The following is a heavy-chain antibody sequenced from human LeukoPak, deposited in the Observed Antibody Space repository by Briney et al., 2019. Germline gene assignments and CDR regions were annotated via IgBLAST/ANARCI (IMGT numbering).Heavy chain of an antibody. V-gene: IGHV3-23*01. CDR3: AKADRGWGVITKD. D-gene: IGHD3-10*01. J-gene: IGHJ4*02. Sequence: GGSLRLSCAASGFTFSTYAMSWVRQAPGKGLEWVSAIGGSGDFTYYAEYVRGRFTISRDNSEKTLYLQMNSLRAEDTAVYYCAKADRGWGVITKDWGQGTLVTVSS. CDR2: IGGSGDFT. CDR1: GFTFSTYA.